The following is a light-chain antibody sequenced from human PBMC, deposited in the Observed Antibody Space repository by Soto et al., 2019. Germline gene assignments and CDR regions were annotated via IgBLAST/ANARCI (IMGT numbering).Light chain of an antibody. CDR1: SSDVGGYNY. Sequence: QSALTQPRSVSGSPGQSVTISCTGTSSDVGGYNYVSWYQQYPGKAPKLIIFDVTKRPSGVPDRFSGSKSGNTASLTISGLQTEDEADYYCSSYAGSVLLGGGTKVTVL. J-gene: IGLJ2*01. CDR3: SSYAGSVL. V-gene: IGLV2-11*01. CDR2: DVT.